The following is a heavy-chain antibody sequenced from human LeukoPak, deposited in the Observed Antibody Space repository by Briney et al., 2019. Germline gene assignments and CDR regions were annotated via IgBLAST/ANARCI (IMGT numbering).Heavy chain of an antibody. D-gene: IGHD3-10*01. Sequence: PGGSLRLSCAASGFTFSSYAMSWVRQAPGKGLEWVSAISGSGGSTYFADSVKGRFTISRDNSKNTLYLQMNSLRAEDTAVYYCAKDPGALDMVWGVSYYYYGMDVWGKGTTVTVSS. CDR3: AKDPGALDMVWGVSYYYYGMDV. V-gene: IGHV3-23*01. CDR1: GFTFSSYA. CDR2: ISGSGGST. J-gene: IGHJ6*04.